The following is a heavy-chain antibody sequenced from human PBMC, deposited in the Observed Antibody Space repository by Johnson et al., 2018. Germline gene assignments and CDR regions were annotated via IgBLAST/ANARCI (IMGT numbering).Heavy chain of an antibody. V-gene: IGHV3-48*02. J-gene: IGHJ6*02. CDR1: GFIFSDHS. Sequence: VQLVQSGGGLVQPGGSLRLSCTASGFIFSDHSMNWVRQAPRKGLEWVSYLSSSGTSYYADSVKGRFTISRDNAKNSLYLQMNSLRDEDTAVYYCARKFAGWGQGTTVTVSS. CDR3: ARKFAG. CDR2: LSSSGTS. D-gene: IGHD3-16*01.